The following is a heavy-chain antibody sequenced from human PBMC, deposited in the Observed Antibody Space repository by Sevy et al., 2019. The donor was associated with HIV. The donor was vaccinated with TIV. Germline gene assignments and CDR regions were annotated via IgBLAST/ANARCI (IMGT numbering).Heavy chain of an antibody. CDR1: GFTFSDYY. Sequence: GGSLRLSCAASGFTFSDYYMSWIRQAPGKGLEWVSYISSSGSTIYYADSVKGRFTISRDNAKNSLYLQMNSLRAEDTAVYYCASYYYDSSALDYWGQRTLVTVSS. D-gene: IGHD3-22*01. CDR3: ASYYYDSSALDY. J-gene: IGHJ4*02. V-gene: IGHV3-11*01. CDR2: ISSSGSTI.